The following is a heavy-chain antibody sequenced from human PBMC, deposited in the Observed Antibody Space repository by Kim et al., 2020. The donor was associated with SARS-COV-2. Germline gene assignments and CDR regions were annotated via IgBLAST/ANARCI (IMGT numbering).Heavy chain of an antibody. Sequence: GESLKISCKGSGYSFTSYWIGWVRQMPGKGLEWMGIIYSGDSDTRYSPSFQGPVTISADKSIRTAYLQWSSLKASDTAMYYCARRDSSSIFNAFDIWGQGTMVTVSS. J-gene: IGHJ3*02. CDR3: ARRDSSSIFNAFDI. CDR1: GYSFTSYW. D-gene: IGHD6-6*01. V-gene: IGHV5-51*01. CDR2: IYSGDSDT.